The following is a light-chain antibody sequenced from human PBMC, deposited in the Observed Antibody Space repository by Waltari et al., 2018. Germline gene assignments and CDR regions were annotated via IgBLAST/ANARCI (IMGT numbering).Light chain of an antibody. J-gene: IGKJ2*01. CDR1: QSVLYSHNNKNY. CDR3: LQYFSSPYS. Sequence: DIVMTQSPDSLAVSLGERATINCKSSQSVLYSHNNKNYVSWYQHKPRQPPKLLIYWASSRESGVPDRFSGSGSGTDFTLTITSLQAEDVAVYYCLQYFSSPYSFGQGTKLEI. V-gene: IGKV4-1*01. CDR2: WAS.